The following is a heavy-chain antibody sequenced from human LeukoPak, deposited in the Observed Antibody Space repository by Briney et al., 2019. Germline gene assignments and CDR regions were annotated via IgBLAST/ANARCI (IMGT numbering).Heavy chain of an antibody. Sequence: GASVKVSCKASGGTFSSYAISWLRQAPGQGLEWMGGIIPIFGTANYAQKFQGRVTITADESTSTAYMELSSLRSEDTAVYYCARGDIVVVPAANYYYYYMDVWGKGTTVTVSS. D-gene: IGHD2-2*01. V-gene: IGHV1-69*13. CDR3: ARGDIVVVPAANYYYYYMDV. CDR1: GGTFSSYA. CDR2: IIPIFGTA. J-gene: IGHJ6*03.